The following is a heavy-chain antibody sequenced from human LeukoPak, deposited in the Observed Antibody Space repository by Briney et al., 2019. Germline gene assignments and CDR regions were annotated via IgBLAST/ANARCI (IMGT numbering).Heavy chain of an antibody. D-gene: IGHD4-11*01. J-gene: IGHJ4*02. Sequence: KPSETLSLTCTVSGGSISRSSYYWGWIRQPPGKGLEWIGSIYYSGSTYYNPSLKSRVTISVDTSKNQFSLKLSSVTAADTAVYYCARPQRYSNYAGGVDYWGQGTLVTVSS. CDR3: ARPQRYSNYAGGVDY. CDR1: GGSISRSSYY. CDR2: IYYSGST. V-gene: IGHV4-39*01.